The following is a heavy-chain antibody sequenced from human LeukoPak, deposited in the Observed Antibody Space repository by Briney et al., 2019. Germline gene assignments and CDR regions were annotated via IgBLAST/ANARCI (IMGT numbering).Heavy chain of an antibody. J-gene: IGHJ4*02. CDR2: IWHDGLNK. V-gene: IGHV3-33*06. CDR1: GSSPNNYA. D-gene: IGHD3-16*01. Sequence: GGSLRLSCAASGSSPNNYAMHWVRQAPGKGLEWVAVIWHDGLNKFYADFLKGRFTISRDFSKDAVYLQMSGLTVEDTAVYYCAKAGQRSYAEAFDSWGQGTLVTVSS. CDR3: AKAGQRSYAEAFDS.